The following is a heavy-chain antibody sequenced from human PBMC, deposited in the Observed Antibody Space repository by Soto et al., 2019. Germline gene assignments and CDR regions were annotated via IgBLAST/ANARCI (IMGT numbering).Heavy chain of an antibody. V-gene: IGHV2-5*01. CDR2: IYWNDDK. D-gene: IGHD6-25*01. CDR1: GFSLNTLGVG. CDR3: AHRRGHFDY. J-gene: IGHJ4*02. Sequence: SGPTLVEPTQTLTLTCTFSGFSLNTLGVGVGWIRQPPGKALEWLALIYWNDDKFYSPFLKSRLTITKDTSKNQVVLTMTNMDPMDTATYFCAHRRGHFDYWGQGTLVTVSS.